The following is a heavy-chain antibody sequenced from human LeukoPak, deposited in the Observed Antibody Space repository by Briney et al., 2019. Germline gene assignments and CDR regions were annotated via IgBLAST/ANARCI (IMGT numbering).Heavy chain of an antibody. CDR3: ARVRLYSSGWYDAFDI. CDR1: GYTFTGYY. J-gene: IGHJ3*02. Sequence: ASVKVSCKASGYTFTGYYIHWVRQAPGQGLEWMGWINPNSGGTNYAQKFQDRVTMTRDTSISTAYMELSRLRSDDTVVYYCARVRLYSSGWYDAFDIWGQGTMVTVSS. D-gene: IGHD6-19*01. V-gene: IGHV1-2*02. CDR2: INPNSGGT.